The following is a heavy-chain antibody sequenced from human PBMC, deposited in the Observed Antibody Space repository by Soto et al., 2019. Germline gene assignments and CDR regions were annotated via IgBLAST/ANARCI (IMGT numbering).Heavy chain of an antibody. J-gene: IGHJ6*02. CDR1: GGSISSSSYY. CDR2: IYYSGST. D-gene: IGHD1-26*01. Sequence: PSENLSLTCTVSGGSISSSSYYWGWIRQPPGKGLEWIGSIYYSGSTYYNPSLKSRVTISVDTSKNQFSLKLSSVTAADTAVYYCASHMGATRPRGYYYGMDVWGQGTTVTVSS. V-gene: IGHV4-39*01. CDR3: ASHMGATRPRGYYYGMDV.